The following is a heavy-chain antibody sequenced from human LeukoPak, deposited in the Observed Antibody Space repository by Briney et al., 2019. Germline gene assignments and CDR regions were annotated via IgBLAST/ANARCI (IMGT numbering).Heavy chain of an antibody. J-gene: IGHJ5*02. D-gene: IGHD5-24*01. CDR1: GGSFSGYY. CDR3: ARAKSVEMATISWFDP. Sequence: SETLSLTCAVYGGSFSGYYWSWIRQPPGNGLEWIGEINHSGSTNYNPSLKSRATISVDTSKNQFSLKLSSVTAADTAVYYCARAKSVEMATISWFDPWGQGTLVTVSS. V-gene: IGHV4-34*01. CDR2: INHSGST.